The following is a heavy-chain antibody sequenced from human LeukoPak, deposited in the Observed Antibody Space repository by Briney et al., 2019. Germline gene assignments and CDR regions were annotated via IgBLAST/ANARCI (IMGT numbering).Heavy chain of an antibody. CDR1: GGTFSSYA. J-gene: IGHJ6*03. CDR3: ARDRGDSNYVFGLGDYYYYYMDV. Sequence: ASVKVSCKASGGTFSSYAISWVRQAPGQGLEWMGGIIPIFGTANYAQKFQGRVTITADESTSTAYMELSSLRSEDTAVYYCARDRGDSNYVFGLGDYYYYYMDVWGKGTTVTVSS. CDR2: IIPIFGTA. V-gene: IGHV1-69*13. D-gene: IGHD4-11*01.